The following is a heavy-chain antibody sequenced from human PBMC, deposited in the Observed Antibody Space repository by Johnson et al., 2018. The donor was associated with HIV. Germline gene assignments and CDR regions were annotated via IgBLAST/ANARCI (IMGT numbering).Heavy chain of an antibody. CDR2: IKRKTDGGTT. J-gene: IGHJ3*02. CDR3: AKDEQWLNDAFDI. D-gene: IGHD6-19*01. CDR1: GFTFSNAW. Sequence: VQLVESGGGLVKPGGSLRLSCAASGFTFSNAWMSWVRQAPGKGLEWVGRIKRKTDGGTTDYAAPVKGRFTISRDDSKNTLYLQMNSLRAEDTAVYYCAKDEQWLNDAFDIWGQGTMVTVSS. V-gene: IGHV3-15*01.